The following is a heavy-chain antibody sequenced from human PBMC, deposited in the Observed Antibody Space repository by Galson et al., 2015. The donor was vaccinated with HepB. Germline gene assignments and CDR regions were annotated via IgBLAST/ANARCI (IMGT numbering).Heavy chain of an antibody. J-gene: IGHJ6*02. D-gene: IGHD2-15*01. CDR2: IDPSDSYT. CDR3: ARHDSYCSGGSCYSYYGMDV. Sequence: QSGAEVKKPGESLRISCKGSGYSFTSYWISWVRQMPGKGLEWMGRIDPSDSYTNYSPSFQGHVTISADKSISTAYLQWSSLKASDTAMYYCARHDSYCSGGSCYSYYGMDVWGQGTTVTVSS. V-gene: IGHV5-10-1*01. CDR1: GYSFTSYW.